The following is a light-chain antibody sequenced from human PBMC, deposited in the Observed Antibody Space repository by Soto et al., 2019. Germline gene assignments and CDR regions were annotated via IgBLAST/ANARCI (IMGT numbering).Light chain of an antibody. CDR3: GSWDSSLSAYV. CDR1: SSNIGGNS. V-gene: IGLV1-51*01. Sequence: QSVLTQPPSVSAAPGQKVTISCSGSSSNIGGNSVSWYQQLPGTAPKLLIYDDNKRPSAIPDRFSGSKSGTSATLGITGFQTGGEADYYCGSWDSSLSAYVFGTGTRSPS. CDR2: DDN. J-gene: IGLJ1*01.